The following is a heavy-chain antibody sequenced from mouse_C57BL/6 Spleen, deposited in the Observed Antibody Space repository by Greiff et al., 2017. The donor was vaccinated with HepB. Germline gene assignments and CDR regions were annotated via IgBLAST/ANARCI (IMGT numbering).Heavy chain of an antibody. V-gene: IGHV1-26*01. CDR1: GYTFTDYY. CDR2: INPNNGGT. Sequence: EVQLQQSGPELVKPGASVKISCKASGYTFTDYYMNWVKQSHGKSLEWIGDINPNNGGTSYNQKFKGKATLTVDKSSSTAYMELRSLTSEDSAVYYCARESYYYGSSPYYYAMDYWGQGTSVTVSS. D-gene: IGHD1-1*01. J-gene: IGHJ4*01. CDR3: ARESYYYGSSPYYYAMDY.